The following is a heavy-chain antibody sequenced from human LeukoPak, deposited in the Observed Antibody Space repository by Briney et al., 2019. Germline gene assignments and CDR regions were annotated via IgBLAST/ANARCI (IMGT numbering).Heavy chain of an antibody. CDR2: IVVGSGNT. CDR3: AADYGSGSYYIDY. J-gene: IGHJ4*02. CDR1: GFTFTSSA. Sequence: GASVKVSCKASGFTFTSSAMQWVRQARGQRLEWIGWIVVGSGNTNYAQKFQERVTITRDMSTSTAYMEQSSLRSEDTAVYYCAADYGSGSYYIDYWGQGTLVTVSS. D-gene: IGHD3-10*01. V-gene: IGHV1-58*02.